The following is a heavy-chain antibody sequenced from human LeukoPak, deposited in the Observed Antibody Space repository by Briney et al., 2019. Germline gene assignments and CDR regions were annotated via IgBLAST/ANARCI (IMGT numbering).Heavy chain of an antibody. V-gene: IGHV4-4*07. D-gene: IGHD3-16*01. CDR3: ARERRDGSYGFDY. J-gene: IGHJ4*02. Sequence: PSETLSLTCTASGASISEYYWNWIRQPAGKGLEWIGRIFISGTTNYNPSLNSRVTMSLDTSKNRFSLKLTSVTAVDTAVYYCARERRDGSYGFDYWGQGILLTVSS. CDR1: GASISEYY. CDR2: IFISGTT.